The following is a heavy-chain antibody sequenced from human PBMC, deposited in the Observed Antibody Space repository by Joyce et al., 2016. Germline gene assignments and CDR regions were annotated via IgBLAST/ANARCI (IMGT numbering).Heavy chain of an antibody. Sequence: QVQLQESGPGLVKPSQTLSLTCTVSGGSISSGGYYWSWIRQHPGKGLEWIGYIYCNGSTYYNPSLESRVTRSVDTSKNQFSLKLSAVTAADTAVYYCAREWEWLGRAWFDPWGQGTLVTVSS. CDR2: IYCNGST. CDR1: GGSISSGGYY. V-gene: IGHV4-31*03. D-gene: IGHD6-19*01. CDR3: AREWEWLGRAWFDP. J-gene: IGHJ5*02.